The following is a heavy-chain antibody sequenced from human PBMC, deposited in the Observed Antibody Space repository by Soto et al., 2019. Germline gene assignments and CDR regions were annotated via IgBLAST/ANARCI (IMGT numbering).Heavy chain of an antibody. V-gene: IGHV1-18*01. Sequence: ASVKVSCKASGYTFTSYGISWVRQAPGQGLEWMGWISAYNGNTNYAQKLQGRVTMTTDTSTSTAYMELRSLRSDDTAVDYCARDRATMVRGVIITPDAFDIWGQGTMVTVSS. CDR1: GYTFTSYG. CDR2: ISAYNGNT. D-gene: IGHD3-10*01. J-gene: IGHJ3*02. CDR3: ARDRATMVRGVIITPDAFDI.